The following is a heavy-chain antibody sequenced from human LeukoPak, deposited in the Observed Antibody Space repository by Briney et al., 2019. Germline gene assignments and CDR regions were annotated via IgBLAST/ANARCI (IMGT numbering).Heavy chain of an antibody. CDR2: ISSSSYT. D-gene: IGHD3-10*01. CDR1: GFTFSDYY. V-gene: IGHV3-11*05. Sequence: PGGSLRLSCAASGFTFSDYYMSWIRQAPGKGLEWVSYISSSSYTNYADSVKGRFTISRDNAKNSLYLQMNSLRAEDTAVYYCARAARYYGSGFDAFAIWGQGTMVTVSS. CDR3: ARAARYYGSGFDAFAI. J-gene: IGHJ3*02.